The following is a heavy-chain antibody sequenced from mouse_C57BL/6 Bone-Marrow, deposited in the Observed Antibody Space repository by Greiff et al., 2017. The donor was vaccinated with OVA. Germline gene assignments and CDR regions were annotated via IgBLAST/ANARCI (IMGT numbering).Heavy chain of an antibody. CDR2: IDPENGDT. CDR1: GFNIKDDY. V-gene: IGHV14-4*01. CDR3: TIDGFAY. Sequence: SGAELVRPGASVKLSCTASGFNIKDDYMHWVKQRPEQGLEWIGWIDPENGDTEYASKFQGKATITADTSSNTAYLQLSSLTSEDTAVYYCTIDGFAYWGQGTLVTVSA. J-gene: IGHJ3*01.